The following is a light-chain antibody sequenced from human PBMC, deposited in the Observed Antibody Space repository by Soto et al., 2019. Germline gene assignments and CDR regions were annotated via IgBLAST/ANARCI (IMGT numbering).Light chain of an antibody. CDR2: DVS. CDR3: SSYTSSSTLMV. J-gene: IGLJ2*01. Sequence: QSALTQPASVSGSPGQSITISCTGTSSDVGGYNYVSWYQQHPGKAPKLMIYDVSNRPSGVSNRFSGSKSGNTASLTISWLQAEDEADYYCSSYTSSSTLMVFGGGTQLPVL. V-gene: IGLV2-14*01. CDR1: SSDVGGYNY.